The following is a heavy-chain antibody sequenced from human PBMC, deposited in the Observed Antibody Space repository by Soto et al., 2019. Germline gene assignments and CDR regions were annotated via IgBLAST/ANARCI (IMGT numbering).Heavy chain of an antibody. V-gene: IGHV4-61*01. CDR1: GGSVSNKTYY. J-gene: IGHJ4*02. Sequence: SETLSLTCSVSGGSVSNKTYYWSWIRQPPGKRLEWIGYVYYSGTTNYNPSLKSRVTISVDLSKNQFSLRLSSVTTADTALYYCARTTAVPNSLRSRYFFDYWGQGTLVTVSS. CDR3: ARTTAVPNSLRSRYFFDY. D-gene: IGHD4-17*01. CDR2: VYYSGTT.